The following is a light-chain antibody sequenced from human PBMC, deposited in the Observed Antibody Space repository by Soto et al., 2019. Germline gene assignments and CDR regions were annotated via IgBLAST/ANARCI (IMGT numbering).Light chain of an antibody. Sequence: DIQMTQSPSTLSASVGDRITITCRASQSISSWLAWYQQKSGKAPKVLIYKASSLESGVPSRFSGSGSGTEFTLTISSLQPDDVATYYCQQYKTYWSFGQGTKVEIK. CDR2: KAS. CDR3: QQYKTYWS. CDR1: QSISSW. J-gene: IGKJ1*01. V-gene: IGKV1-5*03.